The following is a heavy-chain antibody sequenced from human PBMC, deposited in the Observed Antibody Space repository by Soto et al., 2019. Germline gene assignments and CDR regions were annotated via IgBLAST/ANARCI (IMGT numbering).Heavy chain of an antibody. CDR1: GYTFTSYA. V-gene: IGHV1-3*04. J-gene: IGHJ6*02. Sequence: QVQLVQSGAEVKKPGASVKVSCKASGYTFTSYAMHWVRQAPGQRLEWMGWINTGNGNTKYSQKFQGRVTITRETSASTAYMELSSLRSEDTAVYYCAIVREVIGLTYYYGMDVGGQGATVTVSS. CDR2: INTGNGNT. CDR3: AIVREVIGLTYYYGMDV. D-gene: IGHD3-10*01.